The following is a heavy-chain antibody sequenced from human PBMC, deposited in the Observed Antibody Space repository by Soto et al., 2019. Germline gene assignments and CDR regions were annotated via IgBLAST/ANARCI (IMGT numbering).Heavy chain of an antibody. CDR2: IVVGSGNT. D-gene: IGHD3-22*01. V-gene: IGHV1-58*01. CDR3: AADQEYYYDSSGSFDY. Sequence: GASVKVSCKASGFTFTSSAVQWVRQARGQRLEWIGWIVVGSGNTNYAQKFQERVTITRDMSTSTAYMELSSLRSEDTAVYYCAADQEYYYDSSGSFDYWGQGTLVTVSS. CDR1: GFTFTSSA. J-gene: IGHJ4*02.